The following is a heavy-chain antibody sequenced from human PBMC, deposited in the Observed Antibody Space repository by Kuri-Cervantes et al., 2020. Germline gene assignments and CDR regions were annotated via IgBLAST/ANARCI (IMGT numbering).Heavy chain of an antibody. CDR1: GFTFSSYG. V-gene: IGHV3-13*01. D-gene: IGHD2-2*01. Sequence: GESLKISCAASGFTFSSYGMHWVRQATGKGLEWVSAIGTAGDTNYPGSVKGRFTISRENAKNSLYLQMNSLRAGDTAIYYCARGGGRVLPSAIGYAFDIWGQGTMVTVSS. J-gene: IGHJ3*02. CDR2: IGTAGDT. CDR3: ARGGGRVLPSAIGYAFDI.